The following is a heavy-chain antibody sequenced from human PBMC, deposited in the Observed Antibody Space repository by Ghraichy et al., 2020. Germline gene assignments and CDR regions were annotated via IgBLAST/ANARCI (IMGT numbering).Heavy chain of an antibody. J-gene: IGHJ4*02. V-gene: IGHV3-30-3*01. Sequence: GGSLRLSCAASGFTFSSYAMHWVRQAPGKGLEWVAVISYDGSNKYYADSVKGRFTISRDNSKNTLYLQMNSLRAEDTAVYYCARGWRDYNWNYVSFDYWGQGTLVTVSS. CDR1: GFTFSSYA. CDR3: ARGWRDYNWNYVSFDY. D-gene: IGHD1-7*01. CDR2: ISYDGSNK.